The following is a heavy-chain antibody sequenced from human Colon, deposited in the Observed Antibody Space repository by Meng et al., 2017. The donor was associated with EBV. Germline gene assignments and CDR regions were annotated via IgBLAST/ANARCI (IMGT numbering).Heavy chain of an antibody. CDR2: ISYSGRT. CDR1: GGSISSHGDY. Sequence: QLQLQESGPGPVKPSETLSLSCIVSGGSISSHGDYLGWIRQPPGKGLEWIGSISYSGRTYYTPSLKSRVTISVDKSKNQFSLNLSSVTAADTAVYYCARVGQWLPIDYWGQGTLVTVSS. V-gene: IGHV4-39*07. J-gene: IGHJ4*02. CDR3: ARVGQWLPIDY. D-gene: IGHD6-19*01.